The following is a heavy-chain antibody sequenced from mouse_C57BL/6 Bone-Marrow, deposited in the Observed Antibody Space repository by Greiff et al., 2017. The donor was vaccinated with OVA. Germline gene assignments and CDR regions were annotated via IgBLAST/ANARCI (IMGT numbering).Heavy chain of an antibody. J-gene: IGHJ4*01. Sequence: EVQLVESGGGLVQPGGSLKLSCAASGFTFSSYGMSWVRQTPDKRLEWVATISSGGSYTYYPDSVKGRFTISRDNAKNTLYLQMSSLKSEDTAMYYCARYYYGSRAMDYWGQGTSVTVSS. V-gene: IGHV5-6*01. CDR3: ARYYYGSRAMDY. D-gene: IGHD1-1*01. CDR2: ISSGGSYT. CDR1: GFTFSSYG.